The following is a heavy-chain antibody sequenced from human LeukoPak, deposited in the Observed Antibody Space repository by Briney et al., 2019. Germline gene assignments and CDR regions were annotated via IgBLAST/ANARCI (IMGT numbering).Heavy chain of an antibody. V-gene: IGHV3-23*01. CDR3: AYHPDYIVVVVAATGSDY. D-gene: IGHD2-15*01. CDR1: GFTFSSYA. J-gene: IGHJ4*02. Sequence: PGGSLRLSCAASGFTFSSYAMSWVRQAPGKGLEWVSAISGSGGSTYYADSVKGRFTISRDNSKNTLYLQMNSLRAEDTAVYYCAYHPDYIVVVVAATGSDYWGQGTLVTVSS. CDR2: ISGSGGST.